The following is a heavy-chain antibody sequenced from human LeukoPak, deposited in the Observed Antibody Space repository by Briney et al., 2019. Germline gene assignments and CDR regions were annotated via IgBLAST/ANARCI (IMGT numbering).Heavy chain of an antibody. V-gene: IGHV3-48*04. J-gene: IGHJ4*02. CDR2: ISSSGSTM. CDR3: ARRVPTASHFDY. CDR1: GFTFSSYW. D-gene: IGHD2-2*01. Sequence: GGSLRLSCAASGFTFSSYWMSWVRQAPGKGLEWVSYISSSGSTMFYADSVKGRFAISRDNAKNSLYLQMNSLRAEDTAVYYCARRVPTASHFDYWGQGTLVTVSS.